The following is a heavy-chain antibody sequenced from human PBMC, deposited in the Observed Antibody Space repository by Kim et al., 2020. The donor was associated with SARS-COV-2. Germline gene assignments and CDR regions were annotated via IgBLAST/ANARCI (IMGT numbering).Heavy chain of an antibody. V-gene: IGHV3-48*03. CDR3: ARAMRNEVVTAIKPVGAFDI. J-gene: IGHJ3*02. D-gene: IGHD2-21*02. Sequence: RFTISRDNAKNSLYLQMNSLRAEDTAVYYCARAMRNEVVTAIKPVGAFDIWGQGTMVTVSS.